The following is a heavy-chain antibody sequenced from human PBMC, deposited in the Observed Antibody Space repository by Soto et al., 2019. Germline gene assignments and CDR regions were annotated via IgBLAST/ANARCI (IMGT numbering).Heavy chain of an antibody. CDR1: GYTFTDYF. CDR3: ARPNFYYETRGYNDPKGTWFGP. CDR2: INPKNGRT. Sequence: QVQLVQSGAEVKKPGASVKVSCEASGYTFTDYFIHWVRQAPGQGLEWIGWINPKNGRTFYGPNFQGRVSLTTDTSTSTGYLELSGLRSDDTAVYYCARPNFYYETRGYNDPKGTWFGPWGQGSLVTVSS. V-gene: IGHV1-2*02. J-gene: IGHJ5*02. D-gene: IGHD3-22*01.